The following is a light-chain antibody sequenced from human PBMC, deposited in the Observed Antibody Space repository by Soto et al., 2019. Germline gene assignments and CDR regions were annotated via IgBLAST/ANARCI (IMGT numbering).Light chain of an antibody. CDR3: AAWDDSLNGVV. V-gene: IGLV1-44*01. J-gene: IGLJ2*01. CDR2: SNS. Sequence: QAVVTQTPSASGTPGQRVSISCSGSSTNIGRNTVIWYQQVPGTTPKVLISSNSQRPSGVPDRFSGSKSGTSASLAISGLQSDDEADYYCAAWDDSLNGVVFGGGTQLTVL. CDR1: STNIGRNT.